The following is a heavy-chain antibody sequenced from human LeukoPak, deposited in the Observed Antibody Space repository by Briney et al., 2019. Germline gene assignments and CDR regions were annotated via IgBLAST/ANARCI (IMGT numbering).Heavy chain of an antibody. Sequence: GGSLRLSCAASGFTFKNAWMSWVRQAPGKGLEWVGRIDSTPDGGTVEYAAPVKGGFTISRDDSKDTVYLQMNSLKADDTAVYYCNAGDVFDYGIGFPLDAWGQGTLVTVSS. CDR2: IDSTPDGGTV. CDR3: NAGDVFDYGIGFPLDA. CDR1: GFTFKNAW. J-gene: IGHJ5*02. D-gene: IGHD4-17*01. V-gene: IGHV3-15*04.